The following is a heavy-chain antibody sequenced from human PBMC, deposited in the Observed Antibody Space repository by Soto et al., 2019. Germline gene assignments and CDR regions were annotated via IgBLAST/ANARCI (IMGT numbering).Heavy chain of an antibody. D-gene: IGHD2-2*01. CDR2: ISGSGDST. Sequence: EVQLLDSGGGLVQPGGSLRLPCAASGFTFSSYALSWVRQAPGKGLEWVSGISGSGDSTNYADSVKGRFTISRDNSENTVYLQMNSLRAEDTAVYYCAKRFCTSTTCLSLDFYYYIGVWGEGTTVTVSS. V-gene: IGHV3-23*01. J-gene: IGHJ6*03. CDR3: AKRFCTSTTCLSLDFYYYIGV. CDR1: GFTFSSYA.